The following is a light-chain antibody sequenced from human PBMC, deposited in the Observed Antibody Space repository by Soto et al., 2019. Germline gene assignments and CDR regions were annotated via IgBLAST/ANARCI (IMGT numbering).Light chain of an antibody. Sequence: EIVLTQSPGTLSLSPGERAPLSCRASQSVSSRYLAWYQQKPGQPPRLLIYGASSRPTGIPDRFSGSGSGTDLTLTISRLEPEDSAVYYCQQYGSSPPYTFGQGTKLEIK. V-gene: IGKV3-20*01. J-gene: IGKJ2*01. CDR3: QQYGSSPPYT. CDR1: QSVSSRY. CDR2: GAS.